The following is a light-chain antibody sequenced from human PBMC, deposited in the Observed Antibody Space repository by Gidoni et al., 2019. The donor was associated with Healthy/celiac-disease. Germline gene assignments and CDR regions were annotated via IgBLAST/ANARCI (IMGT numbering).Light chain of an antibody. CDR3: QQRSNWPWT. CDR2: DAS. V-gene: IGKV3-11*01. Sequence: EIVLTQSPATLSLSPGERATLSCRASQSVSSYLAWYQQKPGQAPRLLIYDASNRATSIPARFSGSGSGTDFTLTISSLEPEDFAVYYCQQRSNWPWTFXQXTKVEIK. J-gene: IGKJ1*01. CDR1: QSVSSY.